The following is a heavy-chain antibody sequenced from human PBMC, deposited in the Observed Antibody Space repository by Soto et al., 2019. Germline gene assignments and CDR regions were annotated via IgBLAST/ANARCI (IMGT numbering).Heavy chain of an antibody. V-gene: IGHV4-39*01. CDR3: ARHRAWDYGDYSFDY. D-gene: IGHD4-17*01. Sequence: PSETLSLTCTVSGGSISSSSYYWGWIRQPPGKGLEWIGSIYYSGSTYYNPSLKSRVTISVDTSKNQFSLKLSSVTAADTAVYYCARHRAWDYGDYSFDYWGQGTLVTVSS. CDR2: IYYSGST. J-gene: IGHJ4*02. CDR1: GGSISSSSYY.